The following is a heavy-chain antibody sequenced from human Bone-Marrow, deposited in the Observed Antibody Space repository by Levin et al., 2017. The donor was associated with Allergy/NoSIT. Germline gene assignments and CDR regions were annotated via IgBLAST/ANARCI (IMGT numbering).Heavy chain of an antibody. CDR3: TTAGSATRGGFDI. V-gene: IGHV3-15*01. J-gene: IGHJ3*02. Sequence: PGGSLRLSCAVSGFTFSNAWMTWVRQAPGKGLEWVGRIKSKTDGGPTDCAAPVKGRFTISRDDSENTLYLQMNSLKTEDTAVYYCTTAGSATRGGFDIWGQGTMVTVSS. D-gene: IGHD2-15*01. CDR2: IKSKTDGGPT. CDR1: GFTFSNAW.